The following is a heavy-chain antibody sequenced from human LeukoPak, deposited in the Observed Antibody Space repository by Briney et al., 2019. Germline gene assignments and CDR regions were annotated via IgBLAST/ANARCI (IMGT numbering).Heavy chain of an antibody. CDR3: AKDTLTRSPSKFDN. CDR2: IYSGGST. D-gene: IGHD2-2*01. J-gene: IGHJ4*02. CDR1: GFTVSSNY. V-gene: IGHV3-53*01. Sequence: PGGSLRLSCAASGFTVSSNYMSWVRQAPGKGLEWVSVIYSGGSTYYADSVKGRFTISRDNSKNTLYLQMNGLRAEDTAVYHCAKDTLTRSPSKFDNWGQGTLVTVSS.